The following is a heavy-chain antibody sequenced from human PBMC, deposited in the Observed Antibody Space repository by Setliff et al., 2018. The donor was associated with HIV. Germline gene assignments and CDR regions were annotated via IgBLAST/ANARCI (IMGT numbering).Heavy chain of an antibody. Sequence: SETLSLTCTVSGDSLRGGDYYYNWIRQSPEKGLEWIGYVSHTGYTYYNPSLKSRVDMSLDISKNQFSLNVSFVTAADTAVYYCARDKGRPHYYDDTGSYRSDALDIWGQGTMVTVSS. J-gene: IGHJ3*02. V-gene: IGHV4-30-4*08. CDR2: VSHTGYT. CDR3: ARDKGRPHYYDDTGSYRSDALDI. D-gene: IGHD3-22*01. CDR1: GDSLRGGDYY.